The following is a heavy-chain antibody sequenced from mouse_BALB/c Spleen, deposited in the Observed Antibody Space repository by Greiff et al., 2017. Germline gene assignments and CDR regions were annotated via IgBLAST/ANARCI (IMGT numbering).Heavy chain of an antibody. D-gene: IGHD3-2*01. CDR2: ILPGSGST. CDR1: GYTFSSYW. V-gene: IGHV1-9*01. J-gene: IGHJ4*01. CDR3: ARYRDSSGYGYAMDY. Sequence: QVQLQQPGAELVRPGASVKISCKATGYTFSSYWIEWVKQRPGHGLEWIGEILPGSGSTNYNEKFKGKATFTADTSSNTAYMQLSSLTSEDSAVYDCARYRDSSGYGYAMDYWGQGTSVTVSS.